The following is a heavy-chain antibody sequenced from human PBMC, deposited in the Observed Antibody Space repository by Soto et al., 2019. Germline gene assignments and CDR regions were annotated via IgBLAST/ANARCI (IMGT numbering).Heavy chain of an antibody. V-gene: IGHV3-48*03. CDR3: AHSSSSKYYYGMDV. D-gene: IGHD6-6*01. Sequence: PXVSLRLSCAASGFTFSSYEMNWVRQAAGKGLEWVSYISSSGSTIYYADSVKGRFTISRDNAKNSLYLQMNSLRAEDTAVYYCAHSSSSKYYYGMDVWGQGTTVTVSS. CDR2: ISSSGSTI. CDR1: GFTFSSYE. J-gene: IGHJ6*02.